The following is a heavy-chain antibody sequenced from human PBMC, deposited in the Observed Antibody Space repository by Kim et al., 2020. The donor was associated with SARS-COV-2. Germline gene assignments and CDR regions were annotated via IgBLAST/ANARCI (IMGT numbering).Heavy chain of an antibody. CDR3: ARARYTSSWYGLHNWFDP. Sequence: LTSRLTISVDTSKNQFSLKLSSVTAADTAVYYCARARYTSSWYGLHNWFDPWGQGTLVTVSS. J-gene: IGHJ5*02. D-gene: IGHD6-13*01. V-gene: IGHV4-34*01.